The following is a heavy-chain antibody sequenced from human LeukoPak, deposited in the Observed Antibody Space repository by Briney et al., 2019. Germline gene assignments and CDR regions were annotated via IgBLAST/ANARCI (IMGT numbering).Heavy chain of an antibody. J-gene: IGHJ4*02. Sequence: GGSLRLSCAASGFTFTTYAMSWVRQAPGKGLEWVSAISGSGDSTYYADSVKGRFTISRDNAKNSLYLQMNSLRAEDTAVYYCARDHYGDYHFDYWGQGTLVTVSS. D-gene: IGHD4-17*01. CDR1: GFTFTTYA. CDR3: ARDHYGDYHFDY. CDR2: ISGSGDST. V-gene: IGHV3-23*01.